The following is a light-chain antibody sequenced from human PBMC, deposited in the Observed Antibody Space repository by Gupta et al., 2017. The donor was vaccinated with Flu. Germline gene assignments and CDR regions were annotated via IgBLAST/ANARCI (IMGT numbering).Light chain of an antibody. V-gene: IGLV2-14*01. CDR2: EVS. CDR3: SSYTSSSTYV. Sequence: QSALTQPASVSGAPGQSITISCTGTSSDVGGYYYVSCYQQHPGKAPNLMIYEVSNRPSGVSNRFAASNSGNTASLTISGHQAEDDADYYSSSYTSSSTYVFGTGTKVTVL. CDR1: SSDVGGYYY. J-gene: IGLJ1*01.